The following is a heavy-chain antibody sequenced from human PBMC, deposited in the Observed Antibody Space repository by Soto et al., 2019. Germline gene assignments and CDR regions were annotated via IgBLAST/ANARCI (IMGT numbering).Heavy chain of an antibody. CDR1: GGSMDNSY. V-gene: IGHV4-59*08. CDR3: ARHPKKAQYVFSPNLDQ. Sequence: QVQLQESGPGLVKPSETLSLICSVSGGSMDNSYWSWIRQPPGKGLEWIGYIYSSGNTNSHPSFTSRIAFSVDTSKNHISLKLASVTAADTAVYYCARHPKKAQYVFSPNLDQWGQGTLVTVSS. J-gene: IGHJ4*02. D-gene: IGHD2-2*01. CDR2: IYSSGNT.